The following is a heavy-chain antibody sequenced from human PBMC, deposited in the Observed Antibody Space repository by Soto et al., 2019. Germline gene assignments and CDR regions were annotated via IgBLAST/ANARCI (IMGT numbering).Heavy chain of an antibody. J-gene: IGHJ4*02. CDR2: INPNADTT. Sequence: SRASGYAFTSNSMQWVRQAPGQGLEWMGIINPNADTTTYAQKFQGRVTMTRDTSTSTVYMELTSLRSEDTAVYYCARRGSGSNSDFWGQVTLVTVSS. V-gene: IGHV1-46*03. D-gene: IGHD3-10*01. CDR1: GYAFTSNS. CDR3: ARRGSGSNSDF.